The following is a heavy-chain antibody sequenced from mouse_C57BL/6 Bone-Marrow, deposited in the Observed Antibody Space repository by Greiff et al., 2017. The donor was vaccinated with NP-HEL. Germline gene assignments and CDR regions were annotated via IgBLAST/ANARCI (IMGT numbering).Heavy chain of an antibody. Sequence: EVQRVESGGDLVKPGGSLKLSCAASGFTFSSSGMSWVRQTPDKRLEWVATISSGGSYTYYPDSVKGRFTLSRDNAKNTLYLQMSSLKSEDTAMYYCARRGCSGYLYYAMDYGGRGTSVTVSA. J-gene: IGHJ4*01. CDR3: ARRGCSGYLYYAMDY. CDR2: ISSGGSYT. D-gene: IGHD3-2*02. V-gene: IGHV5-6*01. CDR1: GFTFSSSG.